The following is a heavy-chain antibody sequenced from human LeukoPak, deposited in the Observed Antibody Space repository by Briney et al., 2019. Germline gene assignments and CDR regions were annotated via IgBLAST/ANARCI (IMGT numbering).Heavy chain of an antibody. D-gene: IGHD6-19*01. CDR2: ISYDGSNK. Sequence: GGSLRLSCAASGFTFSSYGMHWVRQAPGKGLEWVAVISYDGSNKYYADPVKGRFTISRDNAKNTLYLQMNSLRAEDTAVYYCARVTAVAGTSVGVDAWGQGILVTVS. CDR1: GFTFSSYG. J-gene: IGHJ4*02. CDR3: ARVTAVAGTSVGVDA. V-gene: IGHV3-30*03.